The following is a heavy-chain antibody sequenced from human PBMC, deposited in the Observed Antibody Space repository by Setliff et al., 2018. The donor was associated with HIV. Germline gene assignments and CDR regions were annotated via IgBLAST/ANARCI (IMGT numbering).Heavy chain of an antibody. J-gene: IGHJ6*02. Sequence: HPGGSLRLSCATSGFTFSNYGMHWVRQAPGKGLEWVALVWNDGTNKYYTNSVKGRFTISRDNSKNTLYLQMNSLRAEDTAVYYCAKDQSDLAASIEYYYYFGFDVWGQGTTVTVSS. CDR3: AKDQSDLAASIEYYYYFGFDV. CDR1: GFTFSNYG. V-gene: IGHV3-33*06. D-gene: IGHD6-6*01. CDR2: VWNDGTNK.